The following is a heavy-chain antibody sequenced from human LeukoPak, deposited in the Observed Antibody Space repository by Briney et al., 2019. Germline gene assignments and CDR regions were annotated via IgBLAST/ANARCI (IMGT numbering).Heavy chain of an antibody. CDR3: ARGPRYYYGSGTGNWFDP. D-gene: IGHD3-10*01. CDR1: GGSFSGYY. CDR2: INHSGST. V-gene: IGHV4-34*01. J-gene: IGHJ5*02. Sequence: KPSETLSLTCAVYGGSFSGYYWSWIRQPPGKGLEWNGEINHSGSTNYNPSLKSRVTISVDTPKNQFSLKLSSVTAADTAVSYCARGPRYYYGSGTGNWFDPWGQGTLVTVSS.